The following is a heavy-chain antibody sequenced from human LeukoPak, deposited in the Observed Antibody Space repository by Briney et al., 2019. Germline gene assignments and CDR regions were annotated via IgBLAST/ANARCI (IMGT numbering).Heavy chain of an antibody. CDR1: GFTFSYW. J-gene: IGHJ4*02. Sequence: GGSLRQSCAASGFTFSYWMSWIRQAPGEWLEWVANIKQDGSKKYYVDSGKGRFTISRDNDNNPLHLQMNSLRAEEPAVYYCATSAVITIFGVVIHNYFDYWGQGTLVTVSS. V-gene: IGHV3-7*01. CDR3: ATSAVITIFGVVIHNYFDY. CDR2: IKQDGSKK. D-gene: IGHD3-3*01.